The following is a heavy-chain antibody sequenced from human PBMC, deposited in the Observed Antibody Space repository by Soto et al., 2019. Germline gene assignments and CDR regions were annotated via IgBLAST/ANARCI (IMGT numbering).Heavy chain of an antibody. CDR2: ISDSGVYT. CDR1: GFTFSNYA. V-gene: IGHV3-23*01. J-gene: IGHJ4*02. CDR3: ENLLESSTWH. Sequence: PGGSLRLSGAASGFTFSNYAMIWVRQAPGKGLECVSSISDSGVYTYYGDSVKGRLTISRDNAKNTLYLQMNSLRAEDTAVYYCENLLESSTWHWGQGTLVTVSS. D-gene: IGHD3-3*01.